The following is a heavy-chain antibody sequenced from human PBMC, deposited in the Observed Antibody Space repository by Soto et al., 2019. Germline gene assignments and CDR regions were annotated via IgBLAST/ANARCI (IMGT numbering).Heavy chain of an antibody. V-gene: IGHV3-9*01. CDR2: ISWNSGSI. CDR3: AKDMRSVPQTNWGGFDY. J-gene: IGHJ4*02. CDR1: GFTFDDYA. Sequence: GGSLRLSCAASGFTFDDYAMHWVRQAPGKGLEWVSGISWNSGSIGYADSVKGRFTISRDNAKNSLYLQMNSLRAEDTALYYCAKDMRSVPQTNWGGFDYWGQGTLVTVSS. D-gene: IGHD7-27*01.